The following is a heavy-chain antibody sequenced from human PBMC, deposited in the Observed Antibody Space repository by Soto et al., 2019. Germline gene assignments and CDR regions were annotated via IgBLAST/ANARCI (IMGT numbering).Heavy chain of an antibody. CDR3: ARASYTSYYFDY. CDR2: IYYSGST. CDR1: GGSISSGGYY. D-gene: IGHD1-26*01. Sequence: SETLSLTCTVSGGSISSGGYYWSWIRQHPGKGLEWIGCIYYSGSTYYNPSLKSRVTISVDTSKNQFSLKLSSVTAADTAVYYCARASYTSYYFDYWGQGTLVTVSS. V-gene: IGHV4-31*03. J-gene: IGHJ4*02.